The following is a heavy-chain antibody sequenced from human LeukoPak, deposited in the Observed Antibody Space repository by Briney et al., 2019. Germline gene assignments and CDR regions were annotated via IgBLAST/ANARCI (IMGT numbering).Heavy chain of an antibody. CDR2: MNPNSGNT. D-gene: IGHD5-12*01. CDR3: ARGRQGGGYRFGDY. V-gene: IGHV1-8*01. CDR1: GYTFTSYD. J-gene: IGHJ4*02. Sequence: ASVKVSCKASGYTFTSYDINWVRQATGQGLEWMGWMNPNSGNTGYAQKFQGRVTMTRNISISTAYMELSSLRSEDTAVYYCARGRQGGGYRFGDYWGQGTLVTVSS.